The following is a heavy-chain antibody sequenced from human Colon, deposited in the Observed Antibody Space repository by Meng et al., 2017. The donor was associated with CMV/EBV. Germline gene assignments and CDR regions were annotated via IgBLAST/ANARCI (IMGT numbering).Heavy chain of an antibody. CDR1: GGSVSSGSYY. D-gene: IGHD3-10*01. CDR2: VYYSGST. J-gene: IGHJ4*02. Sequence: SETLSLTCTVSGGSVSSGSYYWSWIRQPPGKGLEWIGYVYYSGSTNYNPFFKSRATISVDTSKNQFSLRLTSVTAADTAVYYCSRGNTALWDNDYWGEGTLVTVSS. CDR3: SRGNTALWDNDY. V-gene: IGHV4-61*01.